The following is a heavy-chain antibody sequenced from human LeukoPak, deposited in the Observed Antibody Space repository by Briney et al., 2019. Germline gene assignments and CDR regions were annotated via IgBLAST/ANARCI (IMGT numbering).Heavy chain of an antibody. Sequence: GGSLRLSCEDSGFTFSSYSMSWVRQAPGKGLEWVSFISGRSTTIYYADSVKGRFTISRDNARNSLSLQMNSLRTEDTAVYYCARTINFDFWSGYYGAFDIWGQGTMVTVSS. CDR2: ISGRSTTI. V-gene: IGHV3-48*01. J-gene: IGHJ3*02. CDR3: ARTINFDFWSGYYGAFDI. CDR1: GFTFSSYS. D-gene: IGHD3-3*01.